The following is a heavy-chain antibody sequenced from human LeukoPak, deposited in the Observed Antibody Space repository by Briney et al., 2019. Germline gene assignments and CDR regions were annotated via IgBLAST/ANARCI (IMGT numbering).Heavy chain of an antibody. J-gene: IGHJ4*02. CDR1: GFTFSSYA. CDR2: ISGSGGST. Sequence: GGSLRLSCAASGFTFSSYAMSWVRQAPGKGLEWVSAISGSGGSTYYADSVKGRFTISRGNSKNTLYLQMNSLRAEDTAVYYCANWEYYYDSSGYFQFDYWGQGTLVTVSS. D-gene: IGHD3-22*01. V-gene: IGHV3-23*01. CDR3: ANWEYYYDSSGYFQFDY.